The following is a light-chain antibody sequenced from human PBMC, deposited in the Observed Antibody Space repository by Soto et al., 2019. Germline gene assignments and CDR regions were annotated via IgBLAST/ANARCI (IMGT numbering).Light chain of an antibody. J-gene: IGKJ5*01. CDR3: QQSYSRTIK. Sequence: APAMSACVGNSVTITCLARQNIYRDLNWYQQKPGKAPKLLIHAASTLQSGVPSRFSGSGSGTDFTLSISRLQPEDFATYYCQQSYSRTIKFGDGARLEIK. CDR2: AAS. CDR1: QNIYRD. V-gene: IGKV1-39*01.